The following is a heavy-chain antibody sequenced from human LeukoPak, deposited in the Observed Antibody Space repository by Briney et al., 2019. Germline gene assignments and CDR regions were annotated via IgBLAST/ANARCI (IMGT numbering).Heavy chain of an antibody. D-gene: IGHD5-18*01. CDR3: ARDTAMVTYWFDP. Sequence: ASVKVSCKASGYTFTGYYIHWVRQAPGQGLEWMGWIYPNSGGTNYAQKFQGRVTMTRGTSISTAYMELTRLRSDDTAVYYCARDTAMVTYWFDPWGQGTLVTVSS. CDR1: GYTFTGYY. J-gene: IGHJ5*02. V-gene: IGHV1-2*02. CDR2: IYPNSGGT.